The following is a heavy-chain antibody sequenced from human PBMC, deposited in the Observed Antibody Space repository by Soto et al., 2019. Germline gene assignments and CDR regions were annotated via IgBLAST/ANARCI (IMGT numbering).Heavy chain of an antibody. V-gene: IGHV1-69*13. CDR2: IVPIYRTA. CDR1: GGTFSSYR. Sequence: SVKVSCKASGGTFSSYRINWVRQAPGQGLEWVGGIVPIYRTADYAQKFQGRVTITADESARTSYMELHSLKSQDTAVYYCVRDSGAKLSSSWGQGTLVTVSS. CDR3: VRDSGAKLSSS. D-gene: IGHD6-13*01. J-gene: IGHJ4*02.